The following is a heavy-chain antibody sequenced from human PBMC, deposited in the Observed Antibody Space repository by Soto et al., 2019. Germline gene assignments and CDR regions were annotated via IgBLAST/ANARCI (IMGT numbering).Heavy chain of an antibody. Sequence: GGSLRLSCAASGFTFSNAWMSWVRQAPGKGLEWVGRIKSKTDGGTTDYAAPVKGRFTISRDDSKNTLYLQMNSLKTEDTAVYYCTTTAGYCSSTSCYGADYWGQGTLVTVSS. J-gene: IGHJ4*02. D-gene: IGHD2-2*01. V-gene: IGHV3-15*01. CDR3: TTTAGYCSSTSCYGADY. CDR1: GFTFSNAW. CDR2: IKSKTDGGTT.